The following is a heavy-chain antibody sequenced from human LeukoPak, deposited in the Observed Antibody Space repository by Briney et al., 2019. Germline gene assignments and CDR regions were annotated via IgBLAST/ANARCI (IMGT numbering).Heavy chain of an antibody. Sequence: SETLSLTCTVSGYSISSGYYWGWIRQPPGKGLEWIGSIYHSGSTYYNPSLKSRVTISVDTSKNQFSLKLSSVTAADTAVYYCARARYYYDSSGYYDPGFDYWGQGTLVTVSS. CDR3: ARARYYYDSSGYYDPGFDY. D-gene: IGHD3-22*01. V-gene: IGHV4-38-2*02. CDR2: IYHSGST. CDR1: GYSISSGYY. J-gene: IGHJ4*02.